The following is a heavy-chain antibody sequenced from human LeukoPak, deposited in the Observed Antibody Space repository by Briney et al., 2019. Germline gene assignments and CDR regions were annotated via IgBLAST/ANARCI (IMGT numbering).Heavy chain of an antibody. Sequence: GGSLRLSCAASGFTFSSYNMDWVRQALGKGLEWVSFIDSSSRYIYQADSVKGRFTISRDNAKSSVFLRMNSLRAEDTAVYYCARVGGHCTSTSCPPPDYWGQGTLVTVSS. V-gene: IGHV3-21*01. CDR1: GFTFSSYN. CDR2: IDSSSRYI. CDR3: ARVGGHCTSTSCPPPDY. J-gene: IGHJ4*02. D-gene: IGHD2-2*01.